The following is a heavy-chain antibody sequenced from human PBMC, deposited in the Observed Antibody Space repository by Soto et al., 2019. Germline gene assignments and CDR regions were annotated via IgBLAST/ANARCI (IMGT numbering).Heavy chain of an antibody. V-gene: IGHV2-5*02. Sequence: QITLKESGPTLVKPTQTLTLTCTFSGFSLSTSGVGVGWIRQPPGKALEWLALIYWDDDKRYSPSLKSRLTITQDTSKNQVVLTMSHMDPVDPATYYCAHSGYYDSSRPPYYYYYGMDVWGQGTTVTVSS. D-gene: IGHD3-22*01. J-gene: IGHJ6*02. CDR1: GFSLSTSGVG. CDR3: AHSGYYDSSRPPYYYYYGMDV. CDR2: IYWDDDK.